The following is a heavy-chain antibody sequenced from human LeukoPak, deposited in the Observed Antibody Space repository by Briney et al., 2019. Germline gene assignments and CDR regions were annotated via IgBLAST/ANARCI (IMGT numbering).Heavy chain of an antibody. CDR2: MNPNSGNT. J-gene: IGHJ4*02. D-gene: IGHD5-18*01. Sequence: ASVKVSCKASGYTSTSYDINWVRQATGQGLEWMGWMNPNSGNTGYAQKFQGRVTMTRNTSISTAYMELSSLRSEDTAVYYCARGGIQLWSGDYWGQGTLVTVSS. CDR1: GYTSTSYD. V-gene: IGHV1-8*01. CDR3: ARGGIQLWSGDY.